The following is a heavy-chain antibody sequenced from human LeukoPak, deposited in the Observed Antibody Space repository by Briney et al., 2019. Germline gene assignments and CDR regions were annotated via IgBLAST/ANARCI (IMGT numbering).Heavy chain of an antibody. J-gene: IGHJ3*02. V-gene: IGHV4-61*02. Sequence: SQTLSLTCTVSGGSISSGSYYWSWIRQPAGKGLEWIGRIYTSGSTNYNPSLKSRVTISVDTSKNQFSLKLSSVTAADTAVYYCARVPYYYHSSGYYEGTLAFDIWGQGTLVTVSS. CDR1: GGSISSGSYY. CDR2: IYTSGST. CDR3: ARVPYYYHSSGYYEGTLAFDI. D-gene: IGHD3-22*01.